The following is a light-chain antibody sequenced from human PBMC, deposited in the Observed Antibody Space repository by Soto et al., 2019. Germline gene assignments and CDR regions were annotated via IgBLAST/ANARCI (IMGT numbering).Light chain of an antibody. CDR3: QQYDNLPFN. J-gene: IGKJ4*01. CDR2: DAS. Sequence: DIQMTQSPSSLSASVGDRVTITCQASQDISNYLNWYQQKPGKAPKLLIYDASNLETGVPSRFSGSGSGTDFTFTISSLQPEDIATYYCQQYDNLPFNFGGGTKVDI. CDR1: QDISNY. V-gene: IGKV1-33*01.